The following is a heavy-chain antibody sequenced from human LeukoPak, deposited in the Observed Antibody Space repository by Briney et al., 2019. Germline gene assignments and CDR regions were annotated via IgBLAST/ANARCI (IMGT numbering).Heavy chain of an antibody. CDR3: TKGFYDSGSSLSALDH. CDR2: ISFSGGTT. Sequence: GGSLRLSCAASVVTFSSYSMSWVRHAPGEGLQWVSGISFSGGTTHYADYVKGRFTISSDNSKHTQYLQMNSLRAEDTALYYCTKGFYDSGSSLSALDHWGQGTLVTVSS. J-gene: IGHJ4*02. CDR1: VVTFSSYS. D-gene: IGHD3-10*01. V-gene: IGHV3-23*01.